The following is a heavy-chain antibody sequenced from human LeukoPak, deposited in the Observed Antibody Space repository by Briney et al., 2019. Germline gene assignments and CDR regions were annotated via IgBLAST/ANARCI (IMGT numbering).Heavy chain of an antibody. J-gene: IGHJ4*02. V-gene: IGHV1-69*05. Sequence: SVKVSCKASRGTFSSYAISWVRQAPGQGLEWMGRIIPIFGTANYAQKFQGRVTITTDESTITAYMELSSLRSEDTAVYYCASTDCTNGVCYTCDYWGQGTLVTVSS. CDR1: RGTFSSYA. CDR3: ASTDCTNGVCYTCDY. CDR2: IIPIFGTA. D-gene: IGHD2-8*01.